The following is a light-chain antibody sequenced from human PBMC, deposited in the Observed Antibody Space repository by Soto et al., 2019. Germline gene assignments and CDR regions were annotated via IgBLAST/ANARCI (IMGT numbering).Light chain of an antibody. J-gene: IGLJ1*01. Sequence: QSVLTQPRSVSGSPGQSVTISCTGTSSDVGGYNYVSWYQQHPDKAPKVMIYDVTKRPSGVPDRFSGFKSGNTASLTISGLQAEDEADYYCCSYAGSYIYVFGTGTKLTVL. V-gene: IGLV2-11*01. CDR3: CSYAGSYIYV. CDR2: DVT. CDR1: SSDVGGYNY.